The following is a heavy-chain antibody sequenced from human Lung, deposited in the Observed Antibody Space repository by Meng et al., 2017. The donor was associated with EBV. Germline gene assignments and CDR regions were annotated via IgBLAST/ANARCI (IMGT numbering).Heavy chain of an antibody. Sequence: GLRLVLWGGMVYPGRSLSLSWAGSGFTFSSYRMYGIRQAPGKGMELVAVISYDGSNKCYADSVKGRFNISRDNSKNTLYLQMNSLRADDTAVYYCSFTESWGQGTLVTVSS. CDR2: ISYDGSNK. J-gene: IGHJ4*02. D-gene: IGHD1-14*01. V-gene: IGHV3-30*03. CDR3: SFTES. CDR1: GFTFSSYR.